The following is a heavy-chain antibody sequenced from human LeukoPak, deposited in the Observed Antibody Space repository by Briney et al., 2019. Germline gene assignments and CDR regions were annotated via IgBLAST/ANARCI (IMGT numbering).Heavy chain of an antibody. Sequence: GGSLRLSCAASGFTFSSYSMNWVRQAPGKGLEWVSFISSSGSYISYADSVKGRFTISRDNAKNSLYLQMNSLRAEDTAVYYGARDQDILTGSFDSWGQGTLVTVSS. V-gene: IGHV3-21*04. D-gene: IGHD3-9*01. CDR1: GFTFSSYS. CDR3: ARDQDILTGSFDS. J-gene: IGHJ4*02. CDR2: ISSSGSYI.